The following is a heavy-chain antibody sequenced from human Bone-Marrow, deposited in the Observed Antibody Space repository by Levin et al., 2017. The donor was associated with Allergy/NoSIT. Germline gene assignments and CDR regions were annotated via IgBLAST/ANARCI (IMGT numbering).Heavy chain of an antibody. CDR3: ARIPLQYYYGSGSYSPLGWFDP. Sequence: GGSLRLSCAASGFTFSDYYMSWIRQAPGKGLEWVSYISSSGSTIYYADSVKGRFTISRDNAKNSLYLQMNSLRAEDTAVYYCARIPLQYYYGSGSYSPLGWFDPWGQGTLVTVSS. V-gene: IGHV3-11*01. J-gene: IGHJ5*02. D-gene: IGHD3-10*01. CDR1: GFTFSDYY. CDR2: ISSSGSTI.